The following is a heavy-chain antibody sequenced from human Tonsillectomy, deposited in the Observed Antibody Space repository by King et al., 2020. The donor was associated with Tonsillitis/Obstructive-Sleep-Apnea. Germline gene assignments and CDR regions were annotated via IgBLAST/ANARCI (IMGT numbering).Heavy chain of an antibody. J-gene: IGHJ4*02. CDR3: ARIETYYDILTGYKEVICDY. Sequence: VTLKESGPVLVKPTETLTLTCTVSGFSLSNARMGVSWIRQPPGKALEWLAHIFSNDEKSYSTSLKSRLTISKDTSKSQVVLTMTNMDPVDTATYYCARIETYYDILTGYKEVICDYWGQGTLVTVSS. CDR2: IFSNDEK. CDR1: GFSLSNARMG. D-gene: IGHD3-9*01. V-gene: IGHV2-26*01.